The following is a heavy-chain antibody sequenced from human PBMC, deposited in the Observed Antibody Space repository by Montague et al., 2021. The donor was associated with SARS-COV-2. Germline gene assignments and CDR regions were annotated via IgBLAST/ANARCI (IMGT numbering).Heavy chain of an antibody. Sequence: SETLSLTCTVSGGSISSYYWSWIWQPPGTGLELIGNIHYSGTTNYNPSLKSRVTISVDTSKNQFSLKLSSVTAADTAVYYCARGFDYWGQGTLVTVSS. CDR3: ARGFDY. V-gene: IGHV4-59*01. J-gene: IGHJ4*02. CDR2: IHYSGTT. CDR1: GGSISSYY.